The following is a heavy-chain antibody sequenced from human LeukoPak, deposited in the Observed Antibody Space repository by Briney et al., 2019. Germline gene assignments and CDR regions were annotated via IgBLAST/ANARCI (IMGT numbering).Heavy chain of an antibody. CDR2: IYYSGST. V-gene: IGHV4-59*01. Sequence: PSETLSLTCTVSGGSISSYYWSWIRQPPGKGLEWIGYIYYSGSTNYNPSLKSRVTISVDTSKNQFPLKLSSVTAADTAVYYCAKGSLDYWGQGTLVTVSS. J-gene: IGHJ4*02. CDR3: AKGSLDY. CDR1: GGSISSYY.